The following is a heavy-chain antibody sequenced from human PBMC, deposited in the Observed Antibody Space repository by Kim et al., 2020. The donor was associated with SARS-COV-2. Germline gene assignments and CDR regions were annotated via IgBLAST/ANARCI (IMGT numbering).Heavy chain of an antibody. CDR3: ARAPQATVTTIDI. D-gene: IGHD4-17*01. CDR2: INHSGST. CDR1: GGSFSGYY. V-gene: IGHV4-34*01. J-gene: IGHJ3*02. Sequence: SETLSLTCAVYGGSFSGYYWSWIRQPPGKGLEWIGEINHSGSTNYNPSLKSRVTISVDTSKNRFSLKLSSVTAADTAVYYCARAPQATVTTIDIWGQGTMVTVSS.